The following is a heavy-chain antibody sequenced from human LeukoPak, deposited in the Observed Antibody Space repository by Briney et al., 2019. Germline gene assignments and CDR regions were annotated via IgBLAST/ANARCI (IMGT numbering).Heavy chain of an antibody. CDR3: AREGLLAAAVAGTLYFDY. J-gene: IGHJ4*02. Sequence: PSETLSLTCTVSGGSISSYYWSWIRQPPGKGLEWIGYIYYSGSTNYNPSLKSRVTISVDTSKNQFSLKLSSVTAADTAVYYCAREGLLAAAVAGTLYFDYWGQGTLVTVSS. D-gene: IGHD6-19*01. V-gene: IGHV4-59*01. CDR2: IYYSGST. CDR1: GGSISSYY.